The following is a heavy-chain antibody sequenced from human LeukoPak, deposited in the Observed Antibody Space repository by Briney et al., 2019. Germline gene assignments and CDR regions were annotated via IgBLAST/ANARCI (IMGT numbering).Heavy chain of an antibody. J-gene: IGHJ6*02. CDR1: GYTFTSYG. D-gene: IGHD1-7*01. Sequence: ASVKVSCKASGYTFTSYGISWVRQAPGQGFEWMGWISAYNGNTNYAQKLQGRVTMTTDTSTSTAYMELRSLRSDDTAVYYCARDGTGTDYYYYGMDVWGQGTTVTVSS. V-gene: IGHV1-18*01. CDR2: ISAYNGNT. CDR3: ARDGTGTDYYYYGMDV.